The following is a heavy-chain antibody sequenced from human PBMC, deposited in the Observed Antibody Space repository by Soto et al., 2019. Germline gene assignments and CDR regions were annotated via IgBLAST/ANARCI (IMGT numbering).Heavy chain of an antibody. CDR2: VSYDGSNK. V-gene: IGHV3-30-3*01. J-gene: IGHJ6*02. CDR3: ARDRGHSSSWYNKIIYYYGMDV. D-gene: IGHD6-13*01. Sequence: GGSLRLSCAASGFTFSSYAMHWVRQAPGKGLEWVAVVSYDGSNKYYADSVKGRFTISRDNSKNTLYLQMNSLRAEDTAVYYCARDRGHSSSWYNKIIYYYGMDVWGQGTTVTVSS. CDR1: GFTFSSYA.